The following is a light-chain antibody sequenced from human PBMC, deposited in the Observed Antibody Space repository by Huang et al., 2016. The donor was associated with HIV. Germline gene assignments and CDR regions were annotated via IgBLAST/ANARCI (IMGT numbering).Light chain of an antibody. Sequence: EIVLTQSPDTLSLSPGERATLSCRASQSVGSTHLAWYQQKPGQAPRLVIYDASSRATGIPDRFSGSGSGTEFTLTISRLEPEDFGVYYCQQYGSSPVAFGQGTKVEIK. CDR1: QSVGSTH. V-gene: IGKV3-20*01. J-gene: IGKJ1*01. CDR2: DAS. CDR3: QQYGSSPVA.